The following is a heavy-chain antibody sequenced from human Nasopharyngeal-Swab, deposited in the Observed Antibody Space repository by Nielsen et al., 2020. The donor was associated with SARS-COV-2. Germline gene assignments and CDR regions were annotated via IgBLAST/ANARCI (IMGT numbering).Heavy chain of an antibody. Sequence: SETLSLTCDVSGGSINIDKWWSWARQPPGKGLEWIGEIHPRGTTNYNPSLKSRVTISIDKSRNNFSLKLSSLTAADTAVYYCAREVINQAVSDAFDFWGQGTMVTVSS. CDR2: IHPRGTT. V-gene: IGHV4-4*02. D-gene: IGHD3-16*02. J-gene: IGHJ3*01. CDR1: GGSINIDKW. CDR3: AREVINQAVSDAFDF.